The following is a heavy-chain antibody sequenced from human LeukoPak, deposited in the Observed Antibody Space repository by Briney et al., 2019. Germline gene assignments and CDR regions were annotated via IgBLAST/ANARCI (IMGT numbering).Heavy chain of an antibody. CDR1: GFTFSNYA. CDR3: AKLAGTGTTPTDY. Sequence: GRSLRLSCAASGFTFSNYAMTWVRQAPGKGLELVSVISASGRNRDYADSVKGRFTISRDNAENTLSLLMNSLRAEDTAIYYCAKLAGTGTTPTDYWGQGTLVTVSS. D-gene: IGHD1-1*01. CDR2: ISASGRNR. J-gene: IGHJ4*02. V-gene: IGHV3-23*01.